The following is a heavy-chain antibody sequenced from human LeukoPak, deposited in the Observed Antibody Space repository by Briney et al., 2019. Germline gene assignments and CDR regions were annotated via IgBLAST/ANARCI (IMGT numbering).Heavy chain of an antibody. CDR3: ARSSWGSSGFDFDY. Sequence: ASVKVSCKASGYTFTSYDINWVRQATGQGLEWMGWMNPNSGNTGYAQKFQGRVTMTRNTSISTAYMELSSLRSEDTAVYYCARSSWGSSGFDFDYWGQGTLVTVSS. V-gene: IGHV1-8*01. CDR1: GYTFTSYD. D-gene: IGHD6-19*01. CDR2: MNPNSGNT. J-gene: IGHJ4*02.